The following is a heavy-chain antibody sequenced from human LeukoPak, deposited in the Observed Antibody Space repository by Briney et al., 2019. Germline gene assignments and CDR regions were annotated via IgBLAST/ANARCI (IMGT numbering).Heavy chain of an antibody. J-gene: IGHJ4*02. V-gene: IGHV3-53*01. CDR3: ARDVRDWGSYGSDYFDY. D-gene: IGHD3-16*01. Sequence: GGSLRLSCAASGFNVNISYMSWVRQAPGKGLEWVSVIYSGGSTYYADSVKGRFTVSRDNSKNTVYLQMNSLRAEDTAVYYCARDVRDWGSYGSDYFDYWGQGTLVTVSS. CDR2: IYSGGST. CDR1: GFNVNISY.